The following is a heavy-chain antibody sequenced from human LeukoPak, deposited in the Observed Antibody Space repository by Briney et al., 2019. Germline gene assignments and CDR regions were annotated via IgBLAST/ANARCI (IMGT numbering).Heavy chain of an antibody. CDR2: ISAYNGNT. D-gene: IGHD2-2*01. Sequence: GASAKVSCKASGYTFTSYGISWVRQAPGQGLEWIGWISAYNGNTNYAQKLQGRVTMTTDTSTSTAYMELRSLRSDDTAVYYCARVRYQLLNYYMDVWGKGTTVTVSS. CDR3: ARVRYQLLNYYMDV. V-gene: IGHV1-18*01. CDR1: GYTFTSYG. J-gene: IGHJ6*03.